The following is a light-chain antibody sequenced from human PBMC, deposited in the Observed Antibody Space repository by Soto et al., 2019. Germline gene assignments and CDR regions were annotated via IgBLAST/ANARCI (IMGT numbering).Light chain of an antibody. V-gene: IGKV3-15*01. CDR3: QQYNNWPRT. Sequence: DIVMTQSPATLSSSAGERVTLSCRASQSVSYNLAWYQQKPGQAPRLLIYGPSTRATGIPARFSGSGSGTEFTLTISSLQSEDFALYYCQQYNNWPRTFGQGTKVDIK. CDR1: QSVSYN. CDR2: GPS. J-gene: IGKJ1*01.